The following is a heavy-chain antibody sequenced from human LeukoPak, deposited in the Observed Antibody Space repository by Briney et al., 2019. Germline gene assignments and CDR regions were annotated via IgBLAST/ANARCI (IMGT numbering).Heavy chain of an antibody. CDR3: AKDSLSYYDFWSGYYTGGPYFDY. CDR1: GFTFSSYA. CDR2: ISGSGGST. D-gene: IGHD3-3*01. V-gene: IGHV3-23*01. J-gene: IGHJ4*02. Sequence: GGSLRLSCAASGFTFSSYAMSWVRQAPGKGLEWVSAISGSGGSTYYADSVKGRFTISRDNSKNTLYLQMNSLRAEDTAVYYCAKDSLSYYDFWSGYYTGGPYFDYWGQGTLVTVSS.